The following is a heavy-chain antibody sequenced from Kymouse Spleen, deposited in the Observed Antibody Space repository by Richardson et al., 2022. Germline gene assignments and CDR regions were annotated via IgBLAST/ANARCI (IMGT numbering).Heavy chain of an antibody. J-gene: IGHJ4*02. CDR1: GGSISSSSYY. V-gene: IGHV4-39*01. CDR3: ARLVAARPRYFDY. CDR2: IYYSGST. D-gene: IGHD6-6*01. Sequence: QLQLQESGPGLVKPSETLSLTCTVSGGSISSSSYYWGWIRQPPGKGLEWIGSIYYSGSTYYNPSLKSRVTISVDTSKNQFSLKLSSVTAADTAVYYCARLVAARPRYFDYWGQGTLVTVSS.